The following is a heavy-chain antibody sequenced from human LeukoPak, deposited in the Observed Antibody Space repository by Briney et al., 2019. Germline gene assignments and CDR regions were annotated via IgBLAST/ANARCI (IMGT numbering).Heavy chain of an antibody. V-gene: IGHV3-30*02. J-gene: IGHJ4*02. CDR3: AKVGIAARHYFDY. Sequence: GGSLRLSCAASGFTFSSYGMHWVRQAPGKGLEWVAVIWYDGSNKYYADSVKGRFTISRDNSKNTLYLQMSSLRAEDTAVYYCAKVGIAARHYFDYWGQGTLVTVSS. D-gene: IGHD6-6*01. CDR2: IWYDGSNK. CDR1: GFTFSSYG.